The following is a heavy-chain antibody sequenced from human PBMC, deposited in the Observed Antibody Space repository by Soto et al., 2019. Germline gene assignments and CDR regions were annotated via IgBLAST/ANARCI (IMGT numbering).Heavy chain of an antibody. Sequence: QVQLVESGGGVVQPGRSLRLSCAASGFTFSSYGMHWVRQAPGKGLEWVAVISYDGSNKYYADSVKGRFTISRDNSKNTRYLQMKSLRAEDTAVYYCANDRYRYPLFDIWGQGTMVTVSS. V-gene: IGHV3-30*18. CDR2: ISYDGSNK. CDR1: GFTFSSYG. D-gene: IGHD5-18*01. J-gene: IGHJ3*02. CDR3: ANDRYRYPLFDI.